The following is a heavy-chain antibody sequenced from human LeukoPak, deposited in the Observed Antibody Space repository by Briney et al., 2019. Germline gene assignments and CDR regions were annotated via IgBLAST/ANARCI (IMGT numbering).Heavy chain of an antibody. V-gene: IGHV1-2*04. CDR2: INPNSGGT. CDR3: ARGGGCSSTSCYMHSDY. CDR1: GYTFTGYY. Sequence: ASVKVSCKASGYTFTGYYMHWVRQAPGQGLEWMGWINPNSGGTNYAQKFQGWVTMTRDTSISTAYMELSRLRSDDTAVYYCARGGGCSSTSCYMHSDYWGQGTLVTVSS. D-gene: IGHD2-2*02. J-gene: IGHJ4*02.